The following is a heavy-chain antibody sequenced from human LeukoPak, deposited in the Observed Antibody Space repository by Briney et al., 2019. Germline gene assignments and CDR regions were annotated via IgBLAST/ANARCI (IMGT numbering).Heavy chain of an antibody. CDR2: ISGSGGST. CDR3: ARAPYYYDSSGYYDY. V-gene: IGHV3-23*01. D-gene: IGHD3-22*01. J-gene: IGHJ4*02. Sequence: GGSLRLSCAASGFTFSSYAMSWVRQAPGKGLEWVSAISGSGGSTYYADSVKGRFTISRDNSKNTLYLQMNSLRVEDTAVYYCARAPYYYDSSGYYDYWGQGTLVTVSS. CDR1: GFTFSSYA.